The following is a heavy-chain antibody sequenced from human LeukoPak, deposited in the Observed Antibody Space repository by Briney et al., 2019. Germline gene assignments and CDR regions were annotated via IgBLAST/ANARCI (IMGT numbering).Heavy chain of an antibody. J-gene: IGHJ5*02. CDR3: ARAKGDVVVPAARSARWFDP. Sequence: WASVKVSCKASGYTFTSYGISWVRQAPGQGLEWMGWISAYNGNTNYAQKLQGRVTMTTDTSTSTAYMELRSLRPDDTAVYYCARAKGDVVVPAARSARWFDPWGQGTLVTVSS. V-gene: IGHV1-18*01. CDR1: GYTFTSYG. D-gene: IGHD2-2*01. CDR2: ISAYNGNT.